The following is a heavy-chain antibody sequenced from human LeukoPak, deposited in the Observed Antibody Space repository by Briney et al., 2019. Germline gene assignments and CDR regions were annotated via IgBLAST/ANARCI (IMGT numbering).Heavy chain of an antibody. J-gene: IGHJ4*02. Sequence: GGSLRLSCSAPGFTFSSYAMHWVRQAPGKGLEYVSAISSDGGSTYYAESVKGRFTISRDNSKNTLYIQMRGLRGEDTAVYFCVKGRGVMTTVTAHYFDYWGQGTLVTVSS. CDR2: ISSDGGST. CDR1: GFTFSSYA. V-gene: IGHV3-64*05. CDR3: VKGRGVMTTVTAHYFDY. D-gene: IGHD4-17*01.